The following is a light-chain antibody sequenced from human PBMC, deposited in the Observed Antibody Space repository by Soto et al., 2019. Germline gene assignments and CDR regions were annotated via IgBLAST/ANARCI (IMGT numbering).Light chain of an antibody. CDR3: SSYTSSSTHVV. CDR1: SSDVGGYNY. V-gene: IGLV2-14*01. Sequence: QSALTQPASVSGSPGQSITISCTGTSSDVGGYNYVSWYQQHPGKAPQLMIYDVSNRPSGVSNRFSGSKSSNTASLTISGLQAGDEADYYCSSYTSSSTHVVFGGGTKVTV. CDR2: DVS. J-gene: IGLJ2*01.